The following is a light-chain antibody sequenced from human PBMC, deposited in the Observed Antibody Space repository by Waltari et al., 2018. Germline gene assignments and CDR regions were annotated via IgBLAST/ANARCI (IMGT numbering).Light chain of an antibody. V-gene: IGLV3-21*03. CDR1: NIGSKR. Sequence: SYVLTPPPSVSVAPGKTARITCGGNNIGSKRVPWYQQKPGQAPVLVVYDDSDRPSGIPERFSGSNSGNTATLTISRVEAGDEADYYCQVWDSSSDPYVFGTGTKVTVL. CDR2: DDS. J-gene: IGLJ1*01. CDR3: QVWDSSSDPYV.